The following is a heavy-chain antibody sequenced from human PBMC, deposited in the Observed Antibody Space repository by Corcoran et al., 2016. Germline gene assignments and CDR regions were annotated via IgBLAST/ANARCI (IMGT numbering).Heavy chain of an antibody. CDR1: GFTFKYAW. V-gene: IGHV3-15*07. CDR2: IKSKTDGGTT. J-gene: IGHJ4*02. D-gene: IGHD2-15*01. Sequence: EVHLVEAGGGLVKPGGSLRRSCVASGFTFKYAWMNWVRQAPGKGLEWVGRIKSKTDGGTTDYVAPVKGRFTISRDDSKNMLYLQMTSLKIDDTAVYFCTTGRSMTPDYWGPGTPVTVSS. CDR3: TTGRSMTPDY.